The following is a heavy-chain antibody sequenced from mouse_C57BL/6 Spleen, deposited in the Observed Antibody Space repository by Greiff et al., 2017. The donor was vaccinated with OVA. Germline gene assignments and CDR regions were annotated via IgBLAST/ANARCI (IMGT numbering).Heavy chain of an antibody. CDR3: ARSDDYDGDYAMDY. CDR2: IYPRSGNT. V-gene: IGHV1-81*01. J-gene: IGHJ4*01. Sequence: VQVVESGAELARPGASVKLSCKASGYTFTSYGISWVKQRTGQGLEWIGEIYPRSGNTYYNEKFKGKATLTADKSSSTAYMELRSLTSEDSAVYFCARSDDYDGDYAMDYWGQGTSVTVSS. D-gene: IGHD2-4*01. CDR1: GYTFTSYG.